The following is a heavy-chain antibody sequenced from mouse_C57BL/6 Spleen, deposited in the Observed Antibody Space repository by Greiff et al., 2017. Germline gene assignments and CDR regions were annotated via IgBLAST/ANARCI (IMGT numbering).Heavy chain of an antibody. Sequence: QVQLQQPGAELVKPGASVKLSCKASGYTFTSYWMQWVKQRPGQGLEWIGEIDPSDSYTNYNQKFKGKATLTVDTSSSTAYMQLSSLTSEDSAVYYCARLDYGSSYRLCDYWGQGTTLTVSS. V-gene: IGHV1-50*01. CDR2: IDPSDSYT. J-gene: IGHJ2*01. D-gene: IGHD1-1*01. CDR3: ARLDYGSSYRLCDY. CDR1: GYTFTSYW.